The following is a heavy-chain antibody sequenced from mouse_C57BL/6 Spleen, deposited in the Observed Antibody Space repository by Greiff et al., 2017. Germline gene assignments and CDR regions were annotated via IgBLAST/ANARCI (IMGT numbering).Heavy chain of an antibody. CDR1: GYTFTSYW. V-gene: IGHV1-50*01. CDR3: ARHGSSPYYYAMDY. D-gene: IGHD1-1*01. CDR2: IDPSDSYT. Sequence: QVQLQQPGAELVKPGASVKLSCKASGYTFTSYWMQWVKQRPGQGLEWIGVIDPSDSYTNYNQKFKGKATLTVDTSSSTAYMQLSSLTSEDSAVYYCARHGSSPYYYAMDYWGQGTSVTVSS. J-gene: IGHJ4*01.